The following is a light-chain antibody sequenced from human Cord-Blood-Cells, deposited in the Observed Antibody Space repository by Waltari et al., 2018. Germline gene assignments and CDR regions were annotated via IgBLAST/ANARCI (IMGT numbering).Light chain of an antibody. CDR1: QGISSY. Sequence: IQLTQSPSSLSASVGDRVTITCRASQGISSYLAWYQLKPGKAPKLLIYAASTLQSGVPSRFSGSGSGTDFTLTISSLQPEDFATYYCQQLNSYPRTFGQGTRLEIK. V-gene: IGKV1-9*01. CDR3: QQLNSYPRT. J-gene: IGKJ5*01. CDR2: AAS.